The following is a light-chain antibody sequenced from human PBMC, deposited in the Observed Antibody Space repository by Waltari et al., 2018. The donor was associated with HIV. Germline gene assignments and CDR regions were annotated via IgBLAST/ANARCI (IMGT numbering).Light chain of an antibody. CDR1: SSNIGSNY. J-gene: IGLJ3*02. Sequence: QSVLPQPPSASGTPAQRVTTSCSGSSSNIGSNYVYWYQQLPGTAPKLLIYRNNQRPSGVPDRFSGSKSGTSASLAISGLRSEDEADYYCAAWNDSLSGRVFGGGTKLTVL. CDR2: RNN. V-gene: IGLV1-47*01. CDR3: AAWNDSLSGRV.